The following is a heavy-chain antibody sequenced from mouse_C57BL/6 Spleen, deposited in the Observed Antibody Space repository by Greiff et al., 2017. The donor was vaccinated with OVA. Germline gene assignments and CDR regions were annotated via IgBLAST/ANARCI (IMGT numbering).Heavy chain of an antibody. Sequence: QVQLKESGAELARPGASVKLSCKASGYTFTSYGISWVKQRTGQGLEWIGEIYPRSGNTYYNEKFKGKATLTADKSSSTAYMELRSLTSEDSAVYFCAKRDYYGSSSYWGQGTLVTVSA. J-gene: IGHJ3*01. CDR2: IYPRSGNT. V-gene: IGHV1-81*01. CDR1: GYTFTSYG. D-gene: IGHD1-1*01. CDR3: AKRDYYGSSSY.